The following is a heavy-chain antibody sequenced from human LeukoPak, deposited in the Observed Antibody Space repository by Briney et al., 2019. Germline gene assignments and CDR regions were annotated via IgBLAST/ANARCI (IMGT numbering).Heavy chain of an antibody. D-gene: IGHD3/OR15-3a*01. CDR2: IYYSGST. CDR1: GGSISSYY. J-gene: IGHJ6*03. Sequence: PSETLSLTCTVSGGSISSYYWSWIRQPPGKGLEWIGYIYYSGSTNYNPSLKSRVTISVDTSKNQFSLKLSSVTAADTAVYYCAATCRDCDPAYYMDVWGKGTTVTVSS. V-gene: IGHV4-59*01. CDR3: AATCRDCDPAYYMDV.